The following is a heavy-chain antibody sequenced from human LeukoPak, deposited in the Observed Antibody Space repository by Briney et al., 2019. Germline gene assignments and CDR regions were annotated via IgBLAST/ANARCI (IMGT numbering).Heavy chain of an antibody. D-gene: IGHD3-10*01. CDR2: IYYSGST. J-gene: IGHJ2*01. V-gene: IGHV4-39*07. Sequence: SETLSLTCTVSGGSISSSSYYWGWIRQPPGKGLEWIGSIYYSGSTYYTPSLKSRVTISVDTSKNQFSLKLDSLTAADTAVYYCVRRGVLWFGELSYYYFDLWGRGTLVAVSS. CDR1: GGSISSSSYY. CDR3: VRRGVLWFGELSYYYFDL.